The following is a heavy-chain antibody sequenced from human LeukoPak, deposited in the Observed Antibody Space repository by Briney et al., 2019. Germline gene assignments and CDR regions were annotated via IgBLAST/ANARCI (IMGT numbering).Heavy chain of an antibody. CDR2: ISGSGRTM. CDR3: ARGGLYGYDVFDY. J-gene: IGHJ4*02. CDR1: GFTFSSYE. D-gene: IGHD5-12*01. Sequence: PGGSLRLSCAASGFTFSSYEMNWFRQAPGKGLEGVSDISGSGRTMSYADSVKGRFTISRDNAKNSLYLQMNSLRVEDTAVYHCARGGLYGYDVFDYWGQGTLVTVSS. V-gene: IGHV3-48*03.